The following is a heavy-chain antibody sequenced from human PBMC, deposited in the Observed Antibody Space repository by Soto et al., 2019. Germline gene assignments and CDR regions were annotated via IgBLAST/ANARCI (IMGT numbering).Heavy chain of an antibody. V-gene: IGHV3-30-3*01. CDR1: GFTFSSYA. CDR3: ARTVAALHYYYYYGMDV. CDR2: ISYDGSNK. J-gene: IGHJ6*02. Sequence: GGSLRLSCAASGFTFSSYAMHWVRQAPGKGLEWVAVISYDGSNKYYADSVKGRFTISRDNSKNTLYLQMNSLRAGDTAVYYCARTVAALHYYYYYGMDVWGQGTTVTVSS. D-gene: IGHD6-13*01.